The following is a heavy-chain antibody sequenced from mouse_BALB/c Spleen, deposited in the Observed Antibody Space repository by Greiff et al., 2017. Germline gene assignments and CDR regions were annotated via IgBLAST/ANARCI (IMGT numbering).Heavy chain of an antibody. D-gene: IGHD2-1*01. CDR2: ISSGGSYT. CDR1: GFTFSSYA. J-gene: IGHJ4*01. Sequence: EVKVVESGGGLVKPGGSLKLSCAASGFTFSSYAMSWVRQSPEKRLEWVAEISSGGSYTYYPDTVTGRFTISRDNAKNTLYLEMSSLRSEDTAMYYCARRTTMPMDYWGQGTSVTVSS. V-gene: IGHV5-9-4*01. CDR3: ARRTTMPMDY.